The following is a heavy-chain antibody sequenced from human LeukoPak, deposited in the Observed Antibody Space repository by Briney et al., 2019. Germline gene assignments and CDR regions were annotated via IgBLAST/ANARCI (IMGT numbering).Heavy chain of an antibody. J-gene: IGHJ4*02. CDR1: GFTFSSYS. Sequence: PGGSLRLSCAASGFTFSSYSMNWVRQAPGKGLEWVSYISSSSSTIYYADSVKGRFTISRDNAKNSLYLQMNSLRAEDTAVYYCARSPTLLVVAHFDYWGQGTLVTVSS. CDR3: ARSPTLLVVAHFDY. CDR2: ISSSSSTI. V-gene: IGHV3-48*01. D-gene: IGHD2-15*01.